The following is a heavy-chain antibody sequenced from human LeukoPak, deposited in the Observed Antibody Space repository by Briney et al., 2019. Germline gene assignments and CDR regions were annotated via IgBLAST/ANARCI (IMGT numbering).Heavy chain of an antibody. V-gene: IGHV3-30*18. CDR2: IANDGKTT. Sequence: GGSLRPSCAASGFTFSMYGTYWVRQAPGTGLEWVAVIANDGKTTYDAVSVKGRFTISRDNTKNTLYLKMNSLRAEDTAVYYCTKEGLPSGSSWSAWFDPWGQGTLVTVSS. D-gene: IGHD3-10*01. CDR3: TKEGLPSGSSWSAWFDP. CDR1: GFTFSMYG. J-gene: IGHJ5*02.